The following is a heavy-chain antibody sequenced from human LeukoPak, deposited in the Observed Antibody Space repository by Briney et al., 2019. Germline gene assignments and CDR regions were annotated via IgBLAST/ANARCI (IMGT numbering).Heavy chain of an antibody. J-gene: IGHJ4*02. CDR1: GFTFSSYA. CDR3: AGDPDHDYGGNSGRLGGDY. V-gene: IGHV3-30*04. CDR2: ISYDGSNK. D-gene: IGHD4-23*01. Sequence: PGRSLRLSCAASGFTFSSYAMHWVRQAPGKGLEWVAVISYDGSNKYYADSVKGRFTISRDNSKNTLYLQMNSLRAEDTAVYYCAGDPDHDYGGNSGRLGGDYWGQGTLVTVSS.